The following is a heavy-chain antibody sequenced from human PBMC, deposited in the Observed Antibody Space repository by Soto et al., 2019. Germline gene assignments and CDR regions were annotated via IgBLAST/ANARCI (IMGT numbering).Heavy chain of an antibody. CDR1: GYSFTSYW. V-gene: IGHV5-51*01. CDR3: ARLSFGDFWSGYYYYGMDV. Sequence: GESLKISCKGSGYSFTSYWIGWVRQMPGKGLEWMGIIYPGDSDPRYSPYFQGQVTISADKSISTAYLQWSSLKASDTAMYYCARLSFGDFWSGYYYYGMDVWGQGTTVTVSS. J-gene: IGHJ6*02. D-gene: IGHD3-3*01. CDR2: IYPGDSDP.